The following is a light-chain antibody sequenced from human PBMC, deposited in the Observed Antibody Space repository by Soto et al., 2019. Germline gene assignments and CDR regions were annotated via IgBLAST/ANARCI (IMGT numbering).Light chain of an antibody. Sequence: PGETATLSCRASQSVSSNLAWYQQKPGQAPRLLIYGASTRATDIPARFSGSGSGTEFTLTISSLQSEDFAVYYCQQHNNFWTFGQGTKVEIK. V-gene: IGKV3-15*01. CDR3: QQHNNFWT. CDR2: GAS. J-gene: IGKJ1*01. CDR1: QSVSSN.